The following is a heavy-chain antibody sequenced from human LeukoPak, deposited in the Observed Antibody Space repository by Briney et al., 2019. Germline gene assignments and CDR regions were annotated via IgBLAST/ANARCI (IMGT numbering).Heavy chain of an antibody. D-gene: IGHD3-3*01. V-gene: IGHV3-74*01. J-gene: IGHJ4*02. CDR3: ARAVDFWSGYSFYY. Sequence: GGSLRLSCAASGFTFSSYWMHWVRQAPGKGLVWVSRINSDGSSTSYADSVKGRFTISRDNAKNTLYLRMNSLRAEDTAVYYCARAVDFWSGYSFYYWGQGTLVTVSS. CDR2: INSDGSST. CDR1: GFTFSSYW.